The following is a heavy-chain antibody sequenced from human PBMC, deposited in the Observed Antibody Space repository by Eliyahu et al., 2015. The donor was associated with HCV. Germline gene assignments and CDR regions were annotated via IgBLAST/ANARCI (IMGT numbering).Heavy chain of an antibody. V-gene: IGHV3-30-3*01. D-gene: IGHD2-2*02. Sequence: QVQLVESGGGVVQPGRSLXLSXSXXGFTFSTXAMXWVRQAPGKGLEXVALISYDGSNKYYADSVKGRFTISRDNSKNTLYLQMHSLRPEDTAVYYCARDHLFVAVAVPAAIPGWFDPWGQGTLVTVSS. J-gene: IGHJ5*02. CDR3: ARDHLFVAVAVPAAIPGWFDP. CDR1: GFTFSTXA. CDR2: ISYDGSNK.